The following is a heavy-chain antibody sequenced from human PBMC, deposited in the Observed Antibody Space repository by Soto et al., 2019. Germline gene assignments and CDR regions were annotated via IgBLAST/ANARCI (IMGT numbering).Heavy chain of an antibody. CDR2: IYYSGST. CDR1: GGSISSYY. CDR3: ARLVYHYSSSSHAISYYYYMDV. J-gene: IGHJ6*03. D-gene: IGHD6-6*01. V-gene: IGHV4-59*08. Sequence: SETLSLTCTVSGGSISSYYWSWIRQPPGKGLEWIGYIYYSGSTNYNPSLKSRVTISVDTSKNQFSLNLSSVTAADTAVYYCARLVYHYSSSSHAISYYYYMDVWGKGTTVTVSS.